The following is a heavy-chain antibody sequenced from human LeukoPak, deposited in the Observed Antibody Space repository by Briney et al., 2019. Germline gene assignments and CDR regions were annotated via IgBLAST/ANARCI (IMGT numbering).Heavy chain of an antibody. CDR1: GYSFTNYW. D-gene: IGHD1-26*01. J-gene: IGHJ2*01. CDR2: IYPGASDA. Sequence: GESLKISCKASGYSFTNYWIGWVRQMPGEGPEWMGIIYPGASDARYSPSFQGQVTISADQSISTAYLQWSSLKASDTAMFYCARRTYYDFWYFDVWGRGTLVTVSS. CDR3: ARRTYYDFWYFDV. V-gene: IGHV5-51*01.